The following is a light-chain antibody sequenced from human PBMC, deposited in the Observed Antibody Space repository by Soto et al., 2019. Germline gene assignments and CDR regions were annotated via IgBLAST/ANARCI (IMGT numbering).Light chain of an antibody. Sequence: DIQMTQSPSSLSASVGDRVTITCQASQDITYYLNWYQQKPGKAPKLLISDASILETGVPSTFSGSGSGTDFSITISGLQAEDFATYYCQQYGDLPFTFGPGTTVDVK. CDR2: DAS. CDR1: QDITYY. CDR3: QQYGDLPFT. J-gene: IGKJ3*01. V-gene: IGKV1-33*01.